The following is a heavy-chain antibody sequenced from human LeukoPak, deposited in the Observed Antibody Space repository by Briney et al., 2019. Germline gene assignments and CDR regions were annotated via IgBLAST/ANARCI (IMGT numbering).Heavy chain of an antibody. CDR3: ARDLDGVRGVIKIPSDY. V-gene: IGHV1-46*01. CDR2: INPSAGTT. D-gene: IGHD3-10*01. J-gene: IGHJ4*02. Sequence: GASVKVSCKASGYTFTGYYMHWVRQAPGQGLEWMGIINPSAGTTSYAQKFQGRLTMTRDTSTSTVYMELSSLRSEDTAVYYCARDLDGVRGVIKIPSDYWGQGTLVTVSS. CDR1: GYTFTGYY.